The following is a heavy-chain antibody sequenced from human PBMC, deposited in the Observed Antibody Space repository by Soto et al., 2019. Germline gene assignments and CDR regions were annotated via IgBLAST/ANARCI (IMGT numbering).Heavy chain of an antibody. CDR2: IWYDGSNK. V-gene: IGHV3-33*01. Sequence: GGSLRLSCAASGFTFSSYGMHWVRQAPGKGLEWVAVIWYDGSNKYYADSVKGRFTISRDNSKNTLYLQMNSLRAEDTAVYYCARDNNPYYYDSSGYYYFDYWGQGTLVTVSS. CDR3: ARDNNPYYYDSSGYYYFDY. J-gene: IGHJ4*02. CDR1: GFTFSSYG. D-gene: IGHD3-22*01.